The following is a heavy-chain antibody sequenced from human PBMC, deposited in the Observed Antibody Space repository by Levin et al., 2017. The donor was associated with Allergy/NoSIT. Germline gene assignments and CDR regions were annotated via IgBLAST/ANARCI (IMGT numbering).Heavy chain of an antibody. CDR3: AKDRDRNYYYGMDV. CDR1: GFTFSNYI. J-gene: IGHJ6*02. D-gene: IGHD2-21*02. CDR2: ISGSASST. V-gene: IGHV3-23*01. Sequence: HAGGSLRLSCAASGFTFSNYIMNWVRQAPGKGLEWVSAISGSASSTYYADSVKGRFTISRDNSRNTLYLQMDSLRAEDTALYYCAKDRDRNYYYGMDVWGQGITVTVSS.